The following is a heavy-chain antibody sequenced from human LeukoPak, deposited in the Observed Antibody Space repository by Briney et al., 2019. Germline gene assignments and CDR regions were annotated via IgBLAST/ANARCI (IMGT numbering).Heavy chain of an antibody. Sequence: PGRSLRLSCAASGFTFSSHAMRWVRQAPGKGLEWVAVISYDGTNKDYADSVKGRFTISRDNSKNTLYLQMNSLRAEDTAVYYCARDLSGSYTCDYWGQGTLVTVSS. D-gene: IGHD1-26*01. CDR3: ARDLSGSYTCDY. CDR2: ISYDGTNK. CDR1: GFTFSSHA. V-gene: IGHV3-30-3*01. J-gene: IGHJ4*02.